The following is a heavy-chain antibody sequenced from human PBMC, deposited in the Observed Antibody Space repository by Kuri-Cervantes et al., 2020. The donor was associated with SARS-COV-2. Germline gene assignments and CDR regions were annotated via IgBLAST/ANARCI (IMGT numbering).Heavy chain of an antibody. CDR3: ARESRYVYGEFDF. CDR2: IKYDGSEK. J-gene: IGHJ4*02. V-gene: IGHV3-7*03. CDR1: GFTFSNSW. D-gene: IGHD5-18*01. Sequence: LSLTCAASGFTFSNSWMSWVRQAPGKGLEWVANIKYDGSEKYYVDSVKGRFTISRDNAQNSLYLEMNSLRGEDTAVYYCARESRYVYGEFDFWGQGTLVTVSS.